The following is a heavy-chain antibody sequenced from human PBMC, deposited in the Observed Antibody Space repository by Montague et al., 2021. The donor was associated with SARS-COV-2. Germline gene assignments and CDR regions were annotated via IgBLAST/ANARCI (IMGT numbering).Heavy chain of an antibody. CDR1: GGSISSGSYY. J-gene: IGHJ5*02. Sequence: TLSLTCTVSGGSISSGSYYWSWIRQPAGKGLEWIGRIYTSGSTNYNPSLKSRVTISVDTSKNQFSRKLSSVTAADTAVYYCARGCSGGSCYPNPFSTWGQGTLVTVSS. V-gene: IGHV4-61*02. D-gene: IGHD2-15*01. CDR3: ARGCSGGSCYPNPFST. CDR2: IYTSGST.